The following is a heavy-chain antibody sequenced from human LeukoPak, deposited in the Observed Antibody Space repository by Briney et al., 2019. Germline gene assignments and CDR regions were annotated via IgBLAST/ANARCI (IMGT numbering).Heavy chain of an antibody. Sequence: GGSLRLSCAAPGFTFSTYAMGWVRQAPGKGLEWVSSIKGGGGGPFYADSVKGRFTISRDNSENTLFLQLNSLRAEDLAVYYCAKGGHDFNPFYWWGQGTLVTVSS. CDR3: AKGGHDFNPFYW. J-gene: IGHJ4*02. D-gene: IGHD2-15*01. CDR1: GFTFSTYA. V-gene: IGHV3-23*01. CDR2: IKGGGGGP.